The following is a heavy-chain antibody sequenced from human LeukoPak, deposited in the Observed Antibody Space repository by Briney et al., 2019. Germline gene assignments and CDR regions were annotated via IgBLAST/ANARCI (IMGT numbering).Heavy chain of an antibody. J-gene: IGHJ6*03. V-gene: IGHV4-61*02. CDR2: IYPSGST. CDR1: GGSIRSGSCY. D-gene: IGHD3-22*01. Sequence: SETLSLTCTVSGGSIRSGSCYWSWIRQPAGKGLEWIGRIYPSGSTNYNPSLKSRVTISLDTSRNQFSLKLSSVTAADTAVYYCTRDRHDSSGHYYDYYYMDVWGKGTTVTVSS. CDR3: TRDRHDSSGHYYDYYYMDV.